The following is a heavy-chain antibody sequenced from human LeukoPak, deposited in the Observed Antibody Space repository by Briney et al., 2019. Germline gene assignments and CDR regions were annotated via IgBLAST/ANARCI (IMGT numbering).Heavy chain of an antibody. CDR3: ARDTRRHYYDSSGNFDY. D-gene: IGHD3-22*01. J-gene: IGHJ4*02. CDR2: ISAYNGNT. V-gene: IGHV1-18*01. Sequence: GASVKVSCKASGYTFTSYGISWVRQAPGQGLEWMGWISAYNGNTNYAQKLQGRVTMTTDTSTSTAYMELRSLRSDDTAVYYCARDTRRHYYDSSGNFDYWGQGTLVTVSS. CDR1: GYTFTSYG.